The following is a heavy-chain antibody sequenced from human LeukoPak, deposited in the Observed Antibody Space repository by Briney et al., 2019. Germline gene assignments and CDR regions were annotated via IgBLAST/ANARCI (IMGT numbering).Heavy chain of an antibody. CDR3: ARGGYDSSGYYYYYYMDV. V-gene: IGHV1-18*01. CDR1: GYTFTSYG. J-gene: IGHJ6*03. CDR2: ISAYNGNT. D-gene: IGHD3-22*01. Sequence: ASVKVSCKASGYTFTSYGISWVRQAPGQGLEWMGWISAYNGNTNYAQKLQGRVTMTTGTSTSTAYMELRSLRSDDTAVYYCARGGYDSSGYYYYYYMDVWGKGTTVTVSS.